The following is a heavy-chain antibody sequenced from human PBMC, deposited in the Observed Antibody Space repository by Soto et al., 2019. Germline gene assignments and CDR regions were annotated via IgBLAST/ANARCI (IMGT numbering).Heavy chain of an antibody. D-gene: IGHD5-12*01. J-gene: IGHJ4*02. CDR3: ARPMAEIYSGYDYYFDY. V-gene: IGHV4-39*01. CDR1: GGSISSGDYY. CDR2: IYYSGST. Sequence: SETLSLTCTVSGGSISSGDYYWSWIRQPPGKGLEWIGSIYYSGSTYYSPSLKSRVTISVDTSKNQFSLKLSSVTAADTAVYYCARPMAEIYSGYDYYFDYWGQGTLVTVSS.